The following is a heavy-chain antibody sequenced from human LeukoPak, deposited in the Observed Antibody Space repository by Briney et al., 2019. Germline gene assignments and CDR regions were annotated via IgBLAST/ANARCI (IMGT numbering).Heavy chain of an antibody. D-gene: IGHD3-3*01. CDR1: GFTFSNAW. Sequence: GGSLRLSCAASGFTFSNAWMSWVRQAPGKGLEWVGRIKSKIDGGTTDYAAPVKGRFIISRDNSKNTLYLQMNSLRAEDTAVYYCARQRGYDFWSGYYKLYYSDYWGQGTLVTVSS. CDR2: IKSKIDGGTT. V-gene: IGHV3-15*01. CDR3: ARQRGYDFWSGYYKLYYSDY. J-gene: IGHJ4*02.